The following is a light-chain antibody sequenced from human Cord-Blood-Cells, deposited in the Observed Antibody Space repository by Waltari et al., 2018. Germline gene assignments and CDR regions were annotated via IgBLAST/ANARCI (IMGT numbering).Light chain of an antibody. J-gene: IGLJ2*01. CDR1: SSDVGSYNL. V-gene: IGLV2-23*01. CDR3: CSYAGSSTL. Sequence: QSALTQPASVSGSPGQSITISCTGTSSDVGSYNLVSWYQQHPGKAPKLMIYEGSKRASGVSNRFFGSKSSNTASLTIAGLQAEDEADYYCCSYAGSSTLFGGGTKLTVL. CDR2: EGS.